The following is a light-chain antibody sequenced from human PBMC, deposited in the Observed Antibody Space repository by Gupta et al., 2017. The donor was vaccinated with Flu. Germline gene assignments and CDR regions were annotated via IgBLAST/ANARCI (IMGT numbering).Light chain of an antibody. J-gene: IGLJ3*02. Sequence: QSALTQPASVSGSPGQSITISCTGTSSDVGGHNYVSWYQHHPGKAPNLMIYEVSNRPAGVSNRFSGSKSGNTASLTISGPQAEDEADYHGSSYTSSSTLVFGGGTKLTVL. CDR2: EVS. CDR1: SSDVGGHNY. CDR3: SSYTSSSTLV. V-gene: IGLV2-14*01.